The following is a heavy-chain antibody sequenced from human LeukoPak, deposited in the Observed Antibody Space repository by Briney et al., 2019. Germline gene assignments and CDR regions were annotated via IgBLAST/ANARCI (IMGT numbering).Heavy chain of an antibody. D-gene: IGHD6-6*01. J-gene: IGHJ4*02. Sequence: SETLSLTCTVSGGSISSYYWSWIRQPPGRGLEWIGYIYYSGSTNYNPSLKSRVTMSVDTSKNQFSLKLPSVTAADTAVYYCARDSRRYSTSYGFDYWGQGTLVTVSS. CDR2: IYYSGST. V-gene: IGHV4-59*01. CDR1: GGSISSYY. CDR3: ARDSRRYSTSYGFDY.